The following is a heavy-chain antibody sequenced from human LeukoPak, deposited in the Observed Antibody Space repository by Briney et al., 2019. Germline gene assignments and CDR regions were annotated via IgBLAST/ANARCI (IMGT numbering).Heavy chain of an antibody. CDR2: ISAGGSTA. J-gene: IGHJ4*02. V-gene: IGHV3-48*03. Sequence: GGSLRLSCVASEFAFSTYEMNCVRQAPGKGLEWVSYISAGGSTAYYADSVKGRFTISSDDAKNSMYLHMDSLKSADTAVYYCARSPANWNSASDCWGQGTLVTVSS. D-gene: IGHD1-7*01. CDR1: EFAFSTYE. CDR3: ARSPANWNSASDC.